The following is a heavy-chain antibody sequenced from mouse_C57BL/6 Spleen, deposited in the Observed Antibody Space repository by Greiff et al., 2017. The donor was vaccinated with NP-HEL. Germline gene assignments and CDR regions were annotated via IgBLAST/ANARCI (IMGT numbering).Heavy chain of an antibody. J-gene: IGHJ4*01. Sequence: VQLQQSGAELVRPGTSVKMSCKASGYTFTNYWIGWVKQRPGHGLEWIGDIYPGGGYTNYNEKFKGKATLTADKSSSTAYMQFSSLTSEDSAVYYCASYYDYDGAVDYWGQGTSVTVSS. CDR2: IYPGGGYT. D-gene: IGHD2-4*01. V-gene: IGHV1-63*01. CDR3: ASYYDYDGAVDY. CDR1: GYTFTNYW.